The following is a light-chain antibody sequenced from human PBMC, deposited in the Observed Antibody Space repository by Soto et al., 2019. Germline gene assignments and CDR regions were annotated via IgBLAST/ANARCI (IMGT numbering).Light chain of an antibody. V-gene: IGKV1-39*01. CDR1: QNLASY. J-gene: IGKJ2*01. CDR3: QQSFLTPYT. Sequence: DIQMTQSPSSLSASVGARVSITCRASQNLASYLNWYQQKPGRAPQLLIYAKSTLQTGVPSRFSGGGAGTDFTLTINSLQPEDSATYFCQQSFLTPYTFGQGTMVEIK. CDR2: AKS.